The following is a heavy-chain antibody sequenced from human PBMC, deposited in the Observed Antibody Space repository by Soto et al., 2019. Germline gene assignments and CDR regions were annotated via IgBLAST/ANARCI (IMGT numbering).Heavy chain of an antibody. CDR3: ARVGGGTGRAFDI. CDR2: IYYSGST. D-gene: IGHD3-16*01. J-gene: IGHJ3*02. Sequence: SETLSLTCTVSGGSISSGGYYWSWIRQHPGKGLEWIGYIYYSGSTYYNPSLKSRVTISVDTSKNQFSLKLSSVTAADTAVYYCARVGGGTGRAFDIWGQGTMVTVSS. CDR1: GGSISSGGYY. V-gene: IGHV4-31*03.